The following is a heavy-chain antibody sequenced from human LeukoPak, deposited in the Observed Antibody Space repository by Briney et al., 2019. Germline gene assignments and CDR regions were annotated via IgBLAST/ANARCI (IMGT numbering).Heavy chain of an antibody. V-gene: IGHV1-8*02. D-gene: IGHD3-9*01. J-gene: IGHJ4*02. CDR2: MNPNSGNT. CDR1: GYTFTGFY. Sequence: ASVKVSCKASGYTFTGFYIHWVRQAPGQGLEWMGWMNPNSGNTGYAQKFQGRVTMTRNTSISTAYMELSSLRSEDTAVYYCARGDDILTGYVLLDYWGQGTLVTVSS. CDR3: ARGDDILTGYVLLDY.